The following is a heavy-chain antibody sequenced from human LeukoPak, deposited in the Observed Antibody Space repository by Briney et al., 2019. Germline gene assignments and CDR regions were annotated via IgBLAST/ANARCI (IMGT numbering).Heavy chain of an antibody. CDR3: ARQGYSSSPRDY. J-gene: IGHJ4*02. CDR1: GGSISSSSYY. CDR2: IYCSGST. Sequence: SETLSLTCTVSGGSISSSSYYWGWIRQPPGKGLEWIGCIYCSGSTYYNPSLKSRVTISVDTSKNQFSPKLSSVTAADTAVYYCARQGYSSSPRDYWGQGTLVTVSS. D-gene: IGHD6-6*01. V-gene: IGHV4-39*01.